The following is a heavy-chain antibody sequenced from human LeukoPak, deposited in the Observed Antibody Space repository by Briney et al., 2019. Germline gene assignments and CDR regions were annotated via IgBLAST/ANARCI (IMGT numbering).Heavy chain of an antibody. D-gene: IGHD3-3*01. Sequence: SETLSLSCIVSGGSISSSSYCWGWVRLPPGKGLEWIGSIYYSGSTYYNPVRKSRETISVDTSKNQFPLKLSSVTAADTAVYYCAGAFSSITIIVLFGYWGQGTLVTVSS. J-gene: IGHJ4*02. CDR3: AGAFSSITIIVLFGY. CDR2: IYYSGST. V-gene: IGHV4-39*01. CDR1: GGSISSSSYC.